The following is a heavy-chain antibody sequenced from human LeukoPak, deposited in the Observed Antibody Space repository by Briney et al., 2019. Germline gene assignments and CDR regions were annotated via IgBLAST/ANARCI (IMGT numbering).Heavy chain of an antibody. CDR3: AKDSAKKYDDY. D-gene: IGHD2/OR15-2a*01. V-gene: IGHV3-23*01. CDR2: ISGSDGST. CDR1: GFTFSSYV. Sequence: QPGGSLRLSCAASGFTFSSYVMSWVRQAPGKGLEWVSGISGSDGSTNCADSVKGRFTISRENSKNSLYLQMNSLRAEDTAVYYCAKDSAKKYDDYWGQGTLVTVSS. J-gene: IGHJ4*02.